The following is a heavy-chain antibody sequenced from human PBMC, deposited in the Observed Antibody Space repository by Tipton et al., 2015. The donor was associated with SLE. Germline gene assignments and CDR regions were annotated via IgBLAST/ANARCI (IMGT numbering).Heavy chain of an antibody. V-gene: IGHV4-59*11. CDR1: GGSITSRY. Sequence: GLVKPSGTLSLTCTVSGGSITSRYWNWVRQPPGKGLEWIGYIYYSGTTSYNSSLKSRVTISVDSAKNQFSLKVSSVTAEDTAVYYCARNLEFTGDFDYWGQGTLVTVSS. D-gene: IGHD1-1*01. CDR2: IYYSGTT. CDR3: ARNLEFTGDFDY. J-gene: IGHJ4*02.